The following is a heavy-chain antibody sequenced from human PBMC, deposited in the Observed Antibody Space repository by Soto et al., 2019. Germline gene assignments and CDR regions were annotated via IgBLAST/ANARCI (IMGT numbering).Heavy chain of an antibody. J-gene: IGHJ4*02. V-gene: IGHV3-23*01. CDR3: AKFFVETGGSSGWPCTFHY. CDR2: LSGRGGTT. D-gene: IGHD6-25*01. Sequence: EVQLLESGGGLVQPGRSLRLSCAASGFTFSSYAMSWVRQAPGKGLEWVSALSGRGGTTYYAASVKGRFTISRDNSKNTLFLQMNSLRAEDTAVYYCAKFFVETGGSSGWPCTFHYWGQGTLVTVSS. CDR1: GFTFSSYA.